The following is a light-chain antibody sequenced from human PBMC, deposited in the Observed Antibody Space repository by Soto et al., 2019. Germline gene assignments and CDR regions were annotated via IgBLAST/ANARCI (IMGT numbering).Light chain of an antibody. CDR2: GAS. CDR1: RGISSY. Sequence: IQLSLSPASLSASVGDSVPIICKGSRGISSYLAWYQQKPGKAPRLLVYGASSLQSGVPSRFSGSGSGPDFTLTISSLQPEDSAIYYCQQYSSYPQTFGQGTGLEIK. CDR3: QQYSSYPQT. V-gene: IGKV1-13*02. J-gene: IGKJ5*01.